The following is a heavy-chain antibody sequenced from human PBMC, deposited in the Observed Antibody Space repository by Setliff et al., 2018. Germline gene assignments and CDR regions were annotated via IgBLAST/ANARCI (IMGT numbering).Heavy chain of an antibody. Sequence: SETLSLTCTVSGGSITTGGYYWSWIRQHPGEGLEWIGYIYHSGTTYYNPSLESRVRLSVDTSNSQFSLKLSSVTAADRAIYFCARYSSPYYYMDGWG. CDR3: ARYSSPYYYMDG. CDR1: GGSITTGGYY. V-gene: IGHV4-31*03. CDR2: IYHSGTT. D-gene: IGHD5-18*01. J-gene: IGHJ6*03.